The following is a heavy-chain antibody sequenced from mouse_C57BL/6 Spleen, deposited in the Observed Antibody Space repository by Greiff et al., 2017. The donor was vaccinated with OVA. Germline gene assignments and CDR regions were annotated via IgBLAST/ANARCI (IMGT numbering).Heavy chain of an antibody. V-gene: IGHV1-26*01. J-gene: IGHJ4*01. CDR3: TRTIIDYYGSSHAMDY. CDR2: INPKNGGT. Sequence: VQLQQSGPELVKPGASVKISCKASGYTFTDYYMNWVQQSHGKSLEWIGDINPKNGGTSYNQKFKGKATLTVDKSSSTAYMRHRSLTSEDAAVNYCTRTIIDYYGSSHAMDYWGQGTSVTVSS. D-gene: IGHD1-1*01. CDR1: GYTFTDYY.